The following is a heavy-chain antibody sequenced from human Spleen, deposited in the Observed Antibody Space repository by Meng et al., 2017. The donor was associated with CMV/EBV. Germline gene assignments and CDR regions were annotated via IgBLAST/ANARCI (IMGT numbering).Heavy chain of an antibody. J-gene: IGHJ4*02. CDR3: ARETPGGEDDF. D-gene: IGHD2-21*01. Sequence: LTCAVYGGSFRDYCWRWIRQPPGKGLEWIGEIDYSGNTHYNPSLKSRATMSIDMSKNQFSLKLKSVTAADTAMYYCARETPGGEDDFWGQGTLVTVSS. CDR1: GGSFRDYC. CDR2: IDYSGNT. V-gene: IGHV4-34*01.